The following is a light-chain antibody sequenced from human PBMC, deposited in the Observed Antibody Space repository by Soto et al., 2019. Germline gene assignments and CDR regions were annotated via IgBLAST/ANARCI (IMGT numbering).Light chain of an antibody. V-gene: IGKV2-28*01. J-gene: IGKJ3*01. Sequence: DIVMTQSPLYLPVTPGEPASISCRSSQSLLHSDGYNYLDWYLQKPGQSPQLLIYLGSNRASGVPDRFSGSESGTDFTLKISRVDAVDVGVYYCMQALQSPLFTIGPGTKVDLK. CDR3: MQALQSPLFT. CDR2: LGS. CDR1: QSLLHSDGYNY.